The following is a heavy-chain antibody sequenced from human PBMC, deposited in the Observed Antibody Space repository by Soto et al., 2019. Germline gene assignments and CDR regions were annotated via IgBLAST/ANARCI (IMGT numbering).Heavy chain of an antibody. V-gene: IGHV3-23*01. CDR2: LSGSGGTT. J-gene: IGHJ4*02. D-gene: IGHD3-10*01. CDR3: AKDRRISMVRGYYSEY. Sequence: EVQLLASGGGLVHPGGSLRLSCAASGLTFTSYAMSWVRQAPGKGLEWVSGLSGSGGTTYYADSVKGRFTISRDNSKNTLYLQMDSLRAEDTAVYYCAKDRRISMVRGYYSEYWGQGTLVTVSS. CDR1: GLTFTSYA.